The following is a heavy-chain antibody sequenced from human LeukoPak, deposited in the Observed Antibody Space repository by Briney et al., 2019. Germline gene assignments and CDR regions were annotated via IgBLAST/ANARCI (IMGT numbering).Heavy chain of an antibody. V-gene: IGHV3-30*18. CDR3: AKSTASGYSNDH. CDR1: GFTFSSYG. D-gene: IGHD3-22*01. CDR2: ISYDGSNK. Sequence: GRSLRLSCAASGFTFSSYGMHWVRQAPGKGLEWVAVISYDGSNKYYADSVKGRFTISRDNSKNTLYLQMNSLRAEDTAVYYCAKSTASGYSNDHWGQGTLVTVSS. J-gene: IGHJ4*02.